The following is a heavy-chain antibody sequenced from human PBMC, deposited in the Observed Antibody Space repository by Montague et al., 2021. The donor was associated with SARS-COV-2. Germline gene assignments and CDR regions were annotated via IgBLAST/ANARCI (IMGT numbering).Heavy chain of an antibody. V-gene: IGHV4-59*08. CDR2: IYYSGST. J-gene: IGHJ5*02. Sequence: SETLSLTCTVSGGSISSYYWSWIRQPPGKGLEWIGYIYYSGSTNYNPSLKSRVTISVDTSKNQFSLKLSSVTAADTAVYYCARHGSPIVVAKFDPWGQGTLVTVSS. CDR1: GGSISSYY. D-gene: IGHD1-26*01. CDR3: ARHGSPIVVAKFDP.